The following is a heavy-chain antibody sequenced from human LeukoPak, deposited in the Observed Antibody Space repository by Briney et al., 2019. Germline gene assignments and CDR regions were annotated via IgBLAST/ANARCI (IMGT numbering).Heavy chain of an antibody. D-gene: IGHD4-17*01. CDR1: GGSISSYY. J-gene: IGHJ1*01. V-gene: IGHV4-59*01. CDR3: ARVYGDYEYFQH. Sequence: SETLSLTCTVPGGSISSYYWSWIRQPPGKGLEWIGYIYYSGSTNYNPSLKSRVTISVDTSKNQFSLKLSSVTAADTAVYYCARVYGDYEYFQHWGQGTLGTVSS. CDR2: IYYSGST.